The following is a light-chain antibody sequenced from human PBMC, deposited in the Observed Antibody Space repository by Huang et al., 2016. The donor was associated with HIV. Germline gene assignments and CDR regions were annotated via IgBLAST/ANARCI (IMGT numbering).Light chain of an antibody. J-gene: IGKJ4*01. CDR2: DAS. V-gene: IGKV3-11*01. CDR1: QSVSNY. CDR3: QQRSNWPLT. Sequence: VLTQSPATLSLSPGEGATLSCRASQSVSNYLAWYQQKPGQAPRLLIYDASNRATGSPARFSGSGSGTDFTLTISSLEPEDFAVYYCQQRSNWPLTFGGGTTVEI.